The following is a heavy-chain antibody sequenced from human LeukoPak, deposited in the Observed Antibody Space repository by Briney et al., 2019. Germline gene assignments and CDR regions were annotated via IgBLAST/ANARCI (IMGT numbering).Heavy chain of an antibody. CDR2: ISGSGGST. Sequence: GGSLRLSCAASGFTFSSYAMSWVRQAPGKGLEWVSAISGSGGSTYYADSVKGRFTISRDNSKSTLYLQRNSLRAEDTDVYYCAKEYYYDSSGYLRYFDYWGQGNLVTVSS. J-gene: IGHJ4*02. CDR3: AKEYYYDSSGYLRYFDY. V-gene: IGHV3-23*01. CDR1: GFTFSSYA. D-gene: IGHD3-22*01.